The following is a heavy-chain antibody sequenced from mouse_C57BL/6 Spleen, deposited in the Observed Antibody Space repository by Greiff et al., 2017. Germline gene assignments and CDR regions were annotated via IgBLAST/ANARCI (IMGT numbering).Heavy chain of an antibody. CDR2: IWTGGGT. D-gene: IGHD1-1*01. V-gene: IGHV2-9-1*01. J-gene: IGHJ2*01. CDR3: ARSITTVVAPYFDY. Sequence: VKLQESGPGLVAPSQSLSITCTVSGFSLTSYAISWVRQPPGKGLEWLGVIWTGGGTNYNSALKSRLSISKDNSKSQVFLKMNSLQTDDTARYYCARSITTVVAPYFDYWGQGTTLTVSS. CDR1: GFSLTSYA.